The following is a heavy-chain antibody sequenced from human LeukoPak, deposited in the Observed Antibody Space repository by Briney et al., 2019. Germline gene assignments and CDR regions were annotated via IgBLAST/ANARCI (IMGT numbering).Heavy chain of an antibody. J-gene: IGHJ4*02. CDR3: ASSMVRGVIGY. Sequence: GGSLRLSCAASGFTFSSYWMHWVRQAPGKGLVWVSRINSEGSSTSYADSVKGRFTISRDNAKNTLYLQMNSLRAEDTAVYYCASSMVRGVIGYWGQGTLVTVSS. V-gene: IGHV3-74*01. CDR1: GFTFSSYW. CDR2: INSEGSST. D-gene: IGHD3-10*01.